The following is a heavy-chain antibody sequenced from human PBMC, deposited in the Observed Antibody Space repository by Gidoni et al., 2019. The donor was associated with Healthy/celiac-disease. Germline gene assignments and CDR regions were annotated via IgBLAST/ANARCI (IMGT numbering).Heavy chain of an antibody. V-gene: IGHV3-7*03. J-gene: IGHJ4*02. Sequence: EVQLVESGGGLVQPGGSLRLSCAASGFTFSSYWMSWVRQAPGKGLEWVANIKQDGSEKYYVDSVKGRFTISRDNAKNSLYLQMNSLRAEDTAVYYCARPPRNIAARPEPFDYWGQGTLVTVSS. CDR3: ARPPRNIAARPEPFDY. CDR2: IKQDGSEK. CDR1: GFTFSSYW. D-gene: IGHD6-6*01.